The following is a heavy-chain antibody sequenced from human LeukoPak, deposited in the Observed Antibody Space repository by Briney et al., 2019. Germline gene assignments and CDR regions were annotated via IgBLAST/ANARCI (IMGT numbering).Heavy chain of an antibody. V-gene: IGHV3-23*01. CDR1: GFIFSNYA. CDR2: ITGSGGNT. CDR3: AKDGPYYDFWSGPSPGWFDP. Sequence: PGGSLRLSCAASGFIFSNYAMGWGRQAPGKGLEWVSSITGSGGNTYYADSVKGRFTFSRDNSKNTLYLQMNSLRAEDTAVYYCAKDGPYYDFWSGPSPGWFDPWGQGTLVTVSS. J-gene: IGHJ5*02. D-gene: IGHD3-3*01.